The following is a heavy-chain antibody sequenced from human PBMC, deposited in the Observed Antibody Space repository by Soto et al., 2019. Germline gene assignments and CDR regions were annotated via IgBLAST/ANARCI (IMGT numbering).Heavy chain of an antibody. Sequence: GASVKVSCKASGYTLTSYGISWVRQAPGQGLEWMGWISAYNGNTNYAQKLQGRVTMTTDTSTSTAYMELRSLRSDDTAVYYCARITLMTTVTTGDYWGQGTLVTVSS. D-gene: IGHD4-17*01. J-gene: IGHJ4*02. V-gene: IGHV1-18*01. CDR2: ISAYNGNT. CDR1: GYTLTSYG. CDR3: ARITLMTTVTTGDY.